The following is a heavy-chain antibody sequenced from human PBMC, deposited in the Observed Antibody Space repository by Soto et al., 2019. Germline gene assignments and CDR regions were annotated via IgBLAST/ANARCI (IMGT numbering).Heavy chain of an antibody. D-gene: IGHD1-26*01. J-gene: IGHJ4*02. CDR2: ISYDGSNK. Sequence: PGGSLRLSCAASGFTFSSYGMHWVRQAPGKGLEWVAVISYDGSNKYYADSVKGRFTISRDNSKNTLYLQMNSLRAEDTAVYYCAKDGSYITLDYWGQGTLVTVSS. V-gene: IGHV3-30*18. CDR3: AKDGSYITLDY. CDR1: GFTFSSYG.